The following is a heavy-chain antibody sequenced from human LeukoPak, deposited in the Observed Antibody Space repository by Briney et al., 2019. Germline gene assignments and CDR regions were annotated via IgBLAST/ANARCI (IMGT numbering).Heavy chain of an antibody. Sequence: SETLSLTCAVYGGSSSGYYWSWIRQPPGKGLEWIGEINHSGSTNYNPSLKSRVTISVDTSKNQFSLKLSSGTAADTAVYYCARNNHYTRLYFDYWGQGTLVTVSS. CDR3: ARNNHYTRLYFDY. V-gene: IGHV4-34*01. D-gene: IGHD1-14*01. CDR1: GGSSSGYY. CDR2: INHSGST. J-gene: IGHJ4*02.